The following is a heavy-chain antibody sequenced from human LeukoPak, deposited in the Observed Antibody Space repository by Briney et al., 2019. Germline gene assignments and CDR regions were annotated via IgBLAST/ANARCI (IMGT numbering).Heavy chain of an antibody. D-gene: IGHD6-13*01. CDR1: GYSFTSYW. CDR2: IYPGYSYT. Sequence: GESLKISCKGSGYSFTSYWIGLGRQRPGKGLELMGSIYPGYSYTRYSPSCQGQVTISADQCISTAYLQWSSLKASDTAMYYCARVIAAAGTANWFDPWGQGTLVTVSS. V-gene: IGHV5-51*01. J-gene: IGHJ5*02. CDR3: ARVIAAAGTANWFDP.